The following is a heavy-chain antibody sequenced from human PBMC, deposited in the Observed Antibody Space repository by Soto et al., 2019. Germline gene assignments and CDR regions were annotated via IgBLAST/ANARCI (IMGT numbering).Heavy chain of an antibody. V-gene: IGHV3-48*01. Sequence: EVQLVESGGGLVQPGGSLRLSCAASGFTFSSYSMNWVRQAPGKGLEWVSYISSSSSTIYYADSVKGRFTISRDNAKNSLYLQMNSLRAEDTAVYYCAREAYCSGGSCYPDAFDIWGQGTMVTVSS. D-gene: IGHD2-15*01. J-gene: IGHJ3*02. CDR1: GFTFSSYS. CDR3: AREAYCSGGSCYPDAFDI. CDR2: ISSSSSTI.